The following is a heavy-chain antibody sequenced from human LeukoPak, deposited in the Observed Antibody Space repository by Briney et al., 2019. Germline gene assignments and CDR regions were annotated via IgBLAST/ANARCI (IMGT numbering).Heavy chain of an antibody. Sequence: GASVKVSCKGSGYTFTGYYMHWVRQAPGQGLEWMAWINPNSGATNYAQKFQGRVTMTRDTSITTAYMELSSLRSDDTAVYYCAPRRVAADKGFDYWGQGTLVTVSS. CDR3: APRRVAADKGFDY. V-gene: IGHV1-2*02. J-gene: IGHJ4*02. CDR1: GYTFTGYY. CDR2: INPNSGAT. D-gene: IGHD6-19*01.